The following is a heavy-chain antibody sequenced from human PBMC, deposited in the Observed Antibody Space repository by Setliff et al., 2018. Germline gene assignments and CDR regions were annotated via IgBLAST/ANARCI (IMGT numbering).Heavy chain of an antibody. D-gene: IGHD1-26*01. CDR3: ARDHKWELPGYKSGMDV. V-gene: IGHV1-69*04. CDR1: GGTFSNYT. J-gene: IGHJ6*02. CDR2: IIPILGIV. Sequence: SVKVSCKASGGTFSNYTISWVRQAPGQGLEWMGRIIPILGIVNYAQKFHDRVTITADKSTYTAYMELRSLRSDDTAVYFCARDHKWELPGYKSGMDVWGQGTTVTVSS.